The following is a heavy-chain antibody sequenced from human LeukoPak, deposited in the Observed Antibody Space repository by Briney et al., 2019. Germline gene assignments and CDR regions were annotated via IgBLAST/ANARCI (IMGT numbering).Heavy chain of an antibody. Sequence: GGSLRLSCAASGFTFSSYAMSWVRQAPGKGLEWVSAISGSGGSTFYADSVKGRFTITRDNSKNTLYLQMHSLRAEDTAVYYCAKRGSVPAAMVHWGQGTLVTVSS. J-gene: IGHJ4*02. CDR2: ISGSGGST. V-gene: IGHV3-23*01. CDR1: GFTFSSYA. D-gene: IGHD2-2*01. CDR3: AKRGSVPAAMVH.